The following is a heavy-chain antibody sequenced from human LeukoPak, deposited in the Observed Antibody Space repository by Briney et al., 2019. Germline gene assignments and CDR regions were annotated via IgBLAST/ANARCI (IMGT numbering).Heavy chain of an antibody. CDR3: ARGLFPYPRGGYFDY. Sequence: PSETLSLTCTVSGGSISNYYWSWIRQPAGKGLEWIGRIYSSGGTNYNPSLKSRVTMSVDTSKNQFSLKLKSVTAADTAVYYCARGLFPYPRGGYFDYWGQGTLVTVSS. CDR1: GGSISNYY. D-gene: IGHD3-16*01. J-gene: IGHJ4*02. V-gene: IGHV4-4*07. CDR2: IYSSGGT.